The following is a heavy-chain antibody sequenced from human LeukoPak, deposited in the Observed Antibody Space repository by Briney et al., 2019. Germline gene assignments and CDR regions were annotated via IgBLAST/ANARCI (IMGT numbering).Heavy chain of an antibody. CDR1: GDSIIKYY. Sequence: SETLSLTCSVSGDSIIKYYWSWIRPSPGKGLEWIGYISDSGRTDYNPSLKSRATISVGSSKNQFSLKLTSVTAADTAMYYCARGLTQIYYYDSSGYFDYWGQGTLVTVSS. V-gene: IGHV4-59*08. CDR3: ARGLTQIYYYDSSGYFDY. J-gene: IGHJ4*02. D-gene: IGHD3-22*01. CDR2: ISDSGRT.